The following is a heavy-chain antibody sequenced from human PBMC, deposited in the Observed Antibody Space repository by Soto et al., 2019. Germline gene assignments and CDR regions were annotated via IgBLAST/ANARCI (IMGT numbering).Heavy chain of an antibody. J-gene: IGHJ4*02. CDR2: IIPILGIA. CDR3: ARGLDSSSSVNY. Sequence: QVQLVQSGAEVKKPGSSVKVSCKASGGTFSSYTISWVRQAPGQGLEWMGRIIPILGIANDAQKFQGRVTITADKSTSTAYMELSSLRSEDTAVYYCARGLDSSSSVNYWGQGTLVTVSS. CDR1: GGTFSSYT. V-gene: IGHV1-69*02. D-gene: IGHD6-13*01.